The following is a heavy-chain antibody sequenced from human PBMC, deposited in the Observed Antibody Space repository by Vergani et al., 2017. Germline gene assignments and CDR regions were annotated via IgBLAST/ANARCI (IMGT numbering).Heavy chain of an antibody. CDR3: LRYSLPPLLTRRRGVLDY. J-gene: IGHJ4*02. Sequence: QVQLVQSGAEVKKPGASVKVSCKASGYTFTNYGISWVRQAPGQGLEWMGWISAYNGNINYAQQLQYRVTMTTDTSTSTAYMELRSLRSDDTAVYYCLRYSLPPLLTRRRGVLDYWGQGTLVTVSS. CDR1: GYTFTNYG. CDR2: ISAYNGNI. D-gene: IGHD2-21*01. V-gene: IGHV1-18*01.